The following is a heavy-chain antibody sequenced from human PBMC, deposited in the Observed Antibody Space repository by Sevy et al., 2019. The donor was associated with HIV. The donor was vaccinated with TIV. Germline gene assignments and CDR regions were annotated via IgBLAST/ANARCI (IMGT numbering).Heavy chain of an antibody. V-gene: IGHV3-15*01. J-gene: IGHJ4*02. CDR3: TAGPVSF. CDR1: GFTFSNAW. CDR2: IKPITDAGTT. D-gene: IGHD3-16*01. Sequence: GGSLRLSCTASGFTFSNAWMTWVRQTPERGLEWVALIKPITDAGTTDYAAPVHGRFTLARDDSKNTVYLQLNSLKTEDTAVYYCTAGPVSFWGQGTLVTVSS.